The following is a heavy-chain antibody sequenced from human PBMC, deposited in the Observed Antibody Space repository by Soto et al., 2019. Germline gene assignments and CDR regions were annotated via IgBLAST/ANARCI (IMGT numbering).Heavy chain of an antibody. CDR3: ARDKDRQQLGGNYYYILDI. Sequence: QVQLMQSGAEVKKPGSSVKVSCKASGGTFSTSAISWVRQAPGEGLEWVGGIMPVFATPDYAQKFQGRVTISADESTTTAYLELTSLTTDDTAVYYCARDKDRQQLGGNYYYILDIWGHETAITVSS. CDR1: GGTFSTSA. J-gene: IGHJ6*02. V-gene: IGHV1-69*12. D-gene: IGHD3-3*02. CDR2: IMPVFATP.